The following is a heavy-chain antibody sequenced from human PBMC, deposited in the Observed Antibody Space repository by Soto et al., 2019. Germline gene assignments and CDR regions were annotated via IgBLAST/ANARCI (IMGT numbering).Heavy chain of an antibody. V-gene: IGHV3-23*01. CDR1: GFTFSSYD. CDR3: AKGNLYDPLKYVMDV. CDR2: ISDSGDTT. D-gene: IGHD2-8*01. J-gene: IGHJ6*02. Sequence: EVHLLESGGGLVQPGGSLRLSCAASGFTFSSYDMSWVRQAPGKGLEWVSVISDSGDTTHYVDSVKGRFTTSRDNSKNTLFLQMNTLRAYDTAVYFCAKGNLYDPLKYVMDVWGQGTTVTVSS.